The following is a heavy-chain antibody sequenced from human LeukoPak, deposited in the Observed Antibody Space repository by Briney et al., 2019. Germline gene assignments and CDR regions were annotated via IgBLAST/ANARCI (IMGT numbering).Heavy chain of an antibody. CDR3: TKVTGFVWLFPFDS. J-gene: IGHJ4*02. V-gene: IGHV3-30*18. Sequence: GGSLRLSCSASGLTFSSYWMSWVRQAPGKGLEWVAVISYDGTNKYYADSVKGRFTISRDNSKNTLYLQMNSLRPEDTAVYYCTKVTGFVWLFPFDSWGQGTLVTVSS. D-gene: IGHD3-9*01. CDR2: ISYDGTNK. CDR1: GLTFSSYW.